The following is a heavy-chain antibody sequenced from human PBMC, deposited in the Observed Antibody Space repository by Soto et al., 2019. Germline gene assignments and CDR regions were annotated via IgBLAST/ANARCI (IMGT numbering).Heavy chain of an antibody. CDR3: ARDRGGGPGRAPRLSDY. J-gene: IGHJ4*02. Sequence: GGSLRLSCAASGFTFSSYSMNWVRQAPGKGLEWVSSISSSSSYIYYADSVKGRFTISRDNAKNSLYLQMNSLRAEDTAVYYCARDRGGGPGRAPRLSDYWGQGTLVTVSS. V-gene: IGHV3-21*01. CDR1: GFTFSSYS. D-gene: IGHD3-16*01. CDR2: ISSSSSYI.